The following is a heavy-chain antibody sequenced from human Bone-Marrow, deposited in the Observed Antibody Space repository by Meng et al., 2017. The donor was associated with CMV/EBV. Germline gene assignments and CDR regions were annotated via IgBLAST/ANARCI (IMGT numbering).Heavy chain of an antibody. CDR1: GYTFTSYY. J-gene: IGHJ5*02. CDR3: ATVTAAGTWWFDP. CDR2: ISHNSGDT. D-gene: IGHD6-13*01. V-gene: IGHV1-2*02. Sequence: ASVKVSCKASGYTFTSYYIHWVRQAPGQGLEWMGWISHNSGDTNYARNFQGRVTLTRDTSISTIYMELTRLRSDDTAVYYCATVTAAGTWWFDPWGQGTLVTVYS.